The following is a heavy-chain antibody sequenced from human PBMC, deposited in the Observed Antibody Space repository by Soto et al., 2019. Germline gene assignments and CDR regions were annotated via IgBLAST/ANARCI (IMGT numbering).Heavy chain of an antibody. CDR3: ARSRQFDS. V-gene: IGHV4-59*01. Sequence: SETLSLTCTVSGGSMKDYYWSWIRQPPGQGLEWIGYISYSGSTTYNPSLKSRVTILIDTSRNHFSLKLSSVTAADTAGYYCARSRQFDSWGQGTLVTVSS. CDR1: GGSMKDYY. CDR2: ISYSGST. J-gene: IGHJ4*02.